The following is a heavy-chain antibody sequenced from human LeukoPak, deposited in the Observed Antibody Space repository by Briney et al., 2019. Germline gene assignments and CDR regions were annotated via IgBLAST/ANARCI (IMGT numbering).Heavy chain of an antibody. D-gene: IGHD1-26*01. CDR3: ARRSYGHPY. Sequence: PSETLSLTCAVYGGSFSGYYWSWIRQPPGKGLEWLGEINHSGSTNYNPSLKSRVTISVDTSKNQFSLKLSSVTAADTAVYCCARRSYGHPYWGQGTLVTVSS. CDR2: INHSGST. J-gene: IGHJ4*02. V-gene: IGHV4-34*01. CDR1: GGSFSGYY.